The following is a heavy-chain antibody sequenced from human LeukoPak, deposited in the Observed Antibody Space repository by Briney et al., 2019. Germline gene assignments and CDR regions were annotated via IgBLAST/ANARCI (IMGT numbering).Heavy chain of an antibody. CDR1: GGTLSSYA. D-gene: IGHD2-21*02. CDR2: IIPILGIA. J-gene: IGHJ2*01. V-gene: IGHV1-69*04. Sequence: SVKVSCKASGGTLSSYAISWVRQAPGQGLEWMGRIIPILGIANYAQKFQGRVTITADKSTSTAYMELSSLRSEDTAVYYCARDPRDALRDFDLWGRGTLVTVSS. CDR3: ARDPRDALRDFDL.